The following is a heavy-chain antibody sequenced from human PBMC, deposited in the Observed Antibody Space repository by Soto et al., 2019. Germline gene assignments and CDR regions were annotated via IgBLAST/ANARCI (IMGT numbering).Heavy chain of an antibody. CDR3: ARGVQLRYFDWSFDY. CDR2: ISSSGSTI. V-gene: IGHV3-11*01. J-gene: IGHJ4*02. CDR1: GFTFSDYY. D-gene: IGHD3-9*01. Sequence: NPGGSLRLSCAASGFTFSDYYMSWIRQAPGKGLEWVSNISSSGSTIYYADSVKGRFTISRDNAKNSLYLQMNSLRAEDTAVYYCARGVQLRYFDWSFDYWGQGTLVTVSS.